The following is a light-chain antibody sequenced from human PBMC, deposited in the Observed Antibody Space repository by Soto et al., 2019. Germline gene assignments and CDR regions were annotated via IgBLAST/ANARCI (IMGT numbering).Light chain of an antibody. CDR1: SGDVGAYDY. Sequence: QSVLTQPASVSGSPGQSITISCTGTSGDVGAYDYVSWYQQHPGKAPKYLIYEVSNRPSGVSDRFSGSKSGTTASLTISGLQAEDEADYYCSSYTTTDPYVFGTGTKVTVL. V-gene: IGLV2-14*01. CDR3: SSYTTTDPYV. J-gene: IGLJ1*01. CDR2: EVS.